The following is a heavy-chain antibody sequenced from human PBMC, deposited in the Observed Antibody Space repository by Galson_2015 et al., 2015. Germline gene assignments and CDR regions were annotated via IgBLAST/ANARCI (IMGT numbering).Heavy chain of an antibody. CDR1: GFTFSSYS. J-gene: IGHJ4*02. CDR3: ASDARIQSKFDY. CDR2: ISSSSTI. Sequence: SLRLSCAASGFTFSSYSMNWVRQAPGKGLEWVSYISSSSTIYYADSVKGRFTISRDNAKNSLYLQMNSLRDEDTAVYYCASDARIQSKFDYWGQGTLVTVSS. V-gene: IGHV3-48*02.